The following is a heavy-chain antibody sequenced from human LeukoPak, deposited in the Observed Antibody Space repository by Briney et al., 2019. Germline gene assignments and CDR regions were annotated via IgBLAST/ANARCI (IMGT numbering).Heavy chain of an antibody. CDR1: GFTFSSHW. CDR3: ARDYRSGYFDY. D-gene: IGHD3-3*01. V-gene: IGHV3-74*01. CDR2: INSDGSST. Sequence: GGSLRLSCAASGFTFSSHWMHWVRQAPGKGLVWVSRINSDGSSTSYADSVKGRFTFSRDNAKNTLYLQINSLRAEDTAVYYCARDYRSGYFDYWGQGALVTVSS. J-gene: IGHJ4*02.